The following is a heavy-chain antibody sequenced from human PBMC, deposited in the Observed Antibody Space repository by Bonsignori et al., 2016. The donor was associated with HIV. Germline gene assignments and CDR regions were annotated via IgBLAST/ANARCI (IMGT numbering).Heavy chain of an antibody. CDR3: ARTLYYYDSSGHFDY. V-gene: IGHV1-18*01. J-gene: IGHJ4*02. D-gene: IGHD3-22*01. Sequence: WVRQAPGQGLEWMGWISAYNGNTNYAQKLQGRVTMTTDTSTSTAYMELRSLRSDDTAVYYCARTLYYYDSSGHFDYWGQGTLVTVSS. CDR2: ISAYNGNT.